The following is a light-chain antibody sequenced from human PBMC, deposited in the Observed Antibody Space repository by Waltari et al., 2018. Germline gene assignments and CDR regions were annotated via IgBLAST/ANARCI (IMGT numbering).Light chain of an antibody. J-gene: IGKJ1*01. CDR3: QQYGSSSWT. CDR1: QSVSSSY. V-gene: IGKV3-20*01. Sequence: EIVLTQSPGTLSLSPGERATLSCRASQSVSSSYLAWYQQKPGQAPRLLICGASSRATAIPDRFSGSGSGTDFTLTISRLEPEDFAVYYCQQYGSSSWTFGQGTKVEIK. CDR2: GAS.